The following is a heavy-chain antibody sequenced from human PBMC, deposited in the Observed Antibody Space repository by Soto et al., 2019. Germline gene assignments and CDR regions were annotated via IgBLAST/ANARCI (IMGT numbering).Heavy chain of an antibody. CDR1: GVTCDDYG. Sequence: EGSLRLSCAAAGVTCDDYGRSCVRQAPGKWLEWVSGINWNGGSTGYADSVKGRFTISRDNAKNSLYLQMNSLRAEDTALYYCAKGKERDYYDSSGPVWGQGILVTVS. J-gene: IGHJ4*02. CDR2: INWNGGST. V-gene: IGHV3-20*04. CDR3: AKGKERDYYDSSGPV. D-gene: IGHD3-22*01.